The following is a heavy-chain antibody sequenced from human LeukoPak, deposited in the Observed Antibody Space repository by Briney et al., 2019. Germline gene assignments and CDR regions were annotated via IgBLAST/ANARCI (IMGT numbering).Heavy chain of an antibody. CDR1: GGSISSYY. J-gene: IGHJ4*02. D-gene: IGHD5-18*01. CDR2: IYHSGST. CDR3: ARGAVTYDY. Sequence: SETLSLTCTVSGGSISSYYWSWIRQPPGKGLEWIGYIYHSGSTNYNPSLKSRVTISVDTPKNQFSLKLSSVTAADTAVYYCARGAVTYDYWGQGTLVTVSS. V-gene: IGHV4-59*08.